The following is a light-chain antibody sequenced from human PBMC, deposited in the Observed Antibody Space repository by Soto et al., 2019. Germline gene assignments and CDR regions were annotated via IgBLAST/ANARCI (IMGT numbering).Light chain of an antibody. Sequence: DIQMTQSPSSLSASVGDRVTITCRASQSISSYLNWYQQKPGKAPKLLIYAASSLQSGVPSSFSGSGSGTDFTLTISSLQPEDFATYYCQQSYSTPRTCGQGTKVEIK. J-gene: IGKJ1*01. CDR2: AAS. CDR1: QSISSY. CDR3: QQSYSTPRT. V-gene: IGKV1-39*01.